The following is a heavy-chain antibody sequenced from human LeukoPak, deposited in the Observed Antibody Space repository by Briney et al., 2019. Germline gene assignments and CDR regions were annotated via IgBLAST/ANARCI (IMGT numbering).Heavy chain of an antibody. CDR3: AKDGRVEQQLYYFDY. D-gene: IGHD6-13*01. CDR1: GFTFSSYA. J-gene: IGHJ4*02. V-gene: IGHV3-23*01. Sequence: PRGSLRLSCAASGFTFSSYAMSWVRQAPGKGLEWVSTISASGGNTFYADSVKGRFTISRDNSKNTLHLQMNSLRAEDTAVYYCAKDGRVEQQLYYFDYWGQGALVTVSS. CDR2: ISASGGNT.